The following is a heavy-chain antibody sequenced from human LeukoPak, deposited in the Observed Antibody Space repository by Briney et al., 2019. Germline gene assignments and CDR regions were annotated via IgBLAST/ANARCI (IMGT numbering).Heavy chain of an antibody. J-gene: IGHJ6*02. D-gene: IGHD2-15*01. V-gene: IGHV1-18*04. CDR3: ARDPYCSGGSCYSPIYYYYYYGMDV. CDR1: GYTFTNYY. CDR2: ISAYNGNT. Sequence: GASVKVSCKASGYTFTNYYIHWVRQAPGQGLEWMGWISAYNGNTNYAQKLQGRVTMTTDTSTSTAYMELRSLRSDDTAVYYCARDPYCSGGSCYSPIYYYYYYGMDVWGQGTTVTVSS.